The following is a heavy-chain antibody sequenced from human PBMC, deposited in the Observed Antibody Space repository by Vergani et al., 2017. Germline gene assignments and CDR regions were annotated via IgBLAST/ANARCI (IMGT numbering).Heavy chain of an antibody. CDR1: GFSLSTSGMR. J-gene: IGHJ4*02. Sequence: QVTLKESGPALVKPTQTLTLTCTFSGFSLSTSGMRVSWIRQPPGKALEWLARIDWDDDKFYRTSLKTRLTISKDTSKNQVVLTMTNMDPVDTATYYCARMNSGAAALMYFDYWGQGTLVTVSS. D-gene: IGHD6-13*01. CDR3: ARMNSGAAALMYFDY. V-gene: IGHV2-70*04. CDR2: IDWDDDK.